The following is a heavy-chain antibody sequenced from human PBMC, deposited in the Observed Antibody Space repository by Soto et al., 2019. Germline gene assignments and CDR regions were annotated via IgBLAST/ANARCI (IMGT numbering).Heavy chain of an antibody. CDR3: ARGSGLFYSYGIDY. CDR1: GFTFSSYG. D-gene: IGHD5-18*01. J-gene: IGHJ4*02. V-gene: IGHV3-33*01. CDR2: IWYDGSNK. Sequence: QVQLVESGGGVVQPGRYLRLSCAASGFTFSSYGMHWVRQAPGKGLEWVAVIWYDGSNKYYADSVKGRFTISRDNSKNTLYLQMNSLRAEDTAVYYCARGSGLFYSYGIDYWGQGTLVTVSS.